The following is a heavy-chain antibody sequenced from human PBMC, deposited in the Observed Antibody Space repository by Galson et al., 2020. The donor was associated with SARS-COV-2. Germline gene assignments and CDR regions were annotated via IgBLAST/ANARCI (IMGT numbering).Heavy chain of an antibody. J-gene: IGHJ6*02. CDR1: GFSLSTSTMC. Sequence: SGPTLVKPTQTLTLTCTFSGFSLSTSTMCVSWIRQPPGKALEWLARIDWDDDKYYSSSLKTRLTISKDTSKSQVVLTMTNMDPLDTVTYYCARMQLYYYGLDVWGQGTTVTVSS. V-gene: IGHV2-70*11. CDR3: ARMQLYYYGLDV. CDR2: IDWDDDK. D-gene: IGHD6-13*01.